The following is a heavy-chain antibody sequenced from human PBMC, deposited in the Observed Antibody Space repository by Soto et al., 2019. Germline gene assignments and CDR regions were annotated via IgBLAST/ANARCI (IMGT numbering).Heavy chain of an antibody. Sequence: QLQLQESGPGLVKPSETLSLTCTVSGGSISSSSYYWGWIRQPPGKGLEWIGSIYYSGSTYYNPSLKSRVTISVDTSKNQFSLKLSSVTAADTAVYYCARPLFNDYGDYVPTVFDYWGQGTLVTVSS. CDR1: GGSISSSSYY. CDR2: IYYSGST. V-gene: IGHV4-39*01. D-gene: IGHD4-17*01. CDR3: ARPLFNDYGDYVPTVFDY. J-gene: IGHJ4*02.